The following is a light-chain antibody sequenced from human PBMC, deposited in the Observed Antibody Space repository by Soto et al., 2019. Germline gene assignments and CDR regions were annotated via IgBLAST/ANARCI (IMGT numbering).Light chain of an antibody. CDR2: GAS. CDR3: QQYAGPPTT. J-gene: IGKJ5*01. V-gene: IGKV3-20*01. Sequence: EIVLTQSPGILSLSPGDRATLSCRASQTVSNNYLAWCQQKPGQAPRVIMYGASRRATGIPDRFRGGGSGTDFTLTISRLEPEDFAVYFCQQYAGPPTTFGQGTRLEIK. CDR1: QTVSNNY.